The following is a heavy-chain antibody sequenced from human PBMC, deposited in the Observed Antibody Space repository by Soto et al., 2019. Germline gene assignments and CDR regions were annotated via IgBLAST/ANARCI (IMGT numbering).Heavy chain of an antibody. V-gene: IGHV3-30*03. CDR2: VSYDATYE. CDR3: ARDGGGGDVLRFLEWLPPSYYYYYMDV. D-gene: IGHD3-3*01. Sequence: GGSLRLSCAVSGFTFRTYDMHWVRQAPGKGLEWVAVVSYDATYENYADSVKGRFTISRDNAKNSLYLQMNSLRAEDTAVYYCARDGGGGDVLRFLEWLPPSYYYYYMDVWGKGTTVTVSS. J-gene: IGHJ6*03. CDR1: GFTFRTYD.